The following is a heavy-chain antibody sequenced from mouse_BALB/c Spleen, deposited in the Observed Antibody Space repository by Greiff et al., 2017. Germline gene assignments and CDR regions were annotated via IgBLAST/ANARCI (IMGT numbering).Heavy chain of an antibody. CDR1: GFSLTSYG. D-gene: IGHD1-1*01. Sequence: QVQLKESGPGLVAPSQSLSITCTVSGFSLTSYGVHWVRQPPGKGLEWLGVIWAGGSTNYNSALMSRLSISKDNSKSQVFLKMNSLQTDDTAMYYCARKPYYYGSNPFYYAMDYWGQGTSVTVSS. V-gene: IGHV2-9*02. CDR2: IWAGGST. J-gene: IGHJ4*01. CDR3: ARKPYYYGSNPFYYAMDY.